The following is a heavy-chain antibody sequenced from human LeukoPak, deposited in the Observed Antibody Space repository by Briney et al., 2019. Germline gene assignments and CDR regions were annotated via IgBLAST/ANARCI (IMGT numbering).Heavy chain of an antibody. Sequence: GGSLRLSRAVSGFTFDVYAILWVRHAPGGGLEWGSGISWNSGSIRHADSVKGRFTISRDNAKNSLYLQMNSLRAEDTALYYCAKERRVSSSWYGFRNGYYYGMDVWGQGTTVTVSS. CDR1: GFTFDVYA. J-gene: IGHJ6*02. D-gene: IGHD6-13*01. V-gene: IGHV3-9*01. CDR2: ISWNSGSI. CDR3: AKERRVSSSWYGFRNGYYYGMDV.